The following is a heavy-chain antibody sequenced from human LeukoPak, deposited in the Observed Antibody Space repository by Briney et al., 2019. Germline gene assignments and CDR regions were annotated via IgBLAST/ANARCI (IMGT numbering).Heavy chain of an antibody. J-gene: IGHJ4*02. V-gene: IGHV3-21*01. CDR2: INSDSSLM. CDR3: IRDLFDDYSLDY. CDR1: GFTFSSYS. Sequence: PGGSLGLSCAASGFTFSSYSMNWVRQAPGKGLEWVSSINSDSSLMYYAESVKGRFTISRDNARNSLYLQMSILRVEDTAVYYCIRDLFDDYSLDYWGQGALVTVSS. D-gene: IGHD3-16*01.